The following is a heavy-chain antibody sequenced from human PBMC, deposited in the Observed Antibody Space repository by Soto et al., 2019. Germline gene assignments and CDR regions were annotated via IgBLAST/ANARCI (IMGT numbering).Heavy chain of an antibody. CDR1: GFSLSTSGVG. CDR3: AHRRVGVPAARGDYFDY. Sequence: QITLKESGPTLVKPTQTLTLTCTFSGFSLSTSGVGVGWIRQPPGKALEWLALIYWDDDKRYSPSLKSRLTITTDTYKNQVVLTMTNMDPVDTATYYCAHRRVGVPAARGDYFDYWGQGTLVTVSS. CDR2: IYWDDDK. V-gene: IGHV2-5*02. D-gene: IGHD2-2*01. J-gene: IGHJ4*02.